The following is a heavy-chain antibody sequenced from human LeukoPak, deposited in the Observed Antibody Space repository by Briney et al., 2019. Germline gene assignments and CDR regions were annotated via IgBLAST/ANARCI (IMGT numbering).Heavy chain of an antibody. CDR1: GLTFSTSG. J-gene: IGHJ4*02. CDR3: ATETNGRHYDY. CDR2: IGPTGSDR. Sequence: GGSLRLSCTASGLTFSTSGFNWVRQAPGKGLVWVASIGPTGSDRYHTDSIKGRFTISRDNANNFLYLQMNSLRAEDTAVYYCATETNGRHYDYWGQGTLLTVSS. D-gene: IGHD1-14*01. V-gene: IGHV3-21*06.